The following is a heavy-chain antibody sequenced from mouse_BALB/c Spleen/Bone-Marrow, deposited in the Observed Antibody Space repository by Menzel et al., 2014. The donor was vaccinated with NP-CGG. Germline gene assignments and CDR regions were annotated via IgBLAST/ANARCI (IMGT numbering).Heavy chain of an antibody. CDR1: GFDFSRYW. J-gene: IGHJ3*01. CDR3: ERLSYYGRFAY. Sequence: EVKLMESGGGLVQPGGSLKLSCAASGFDFSRYWMSWVRQAPGKGLEWIGEINPDSSTISYTPSLKDKFIISRDNAKNTLYLQMSKVRSEDTALYYCERLSYYGRFAYWGQGTLVTVSA. V-gene: IGHV4-1*02. D-gene: IGHD1-1*01. CDR2: INPDSSTI.